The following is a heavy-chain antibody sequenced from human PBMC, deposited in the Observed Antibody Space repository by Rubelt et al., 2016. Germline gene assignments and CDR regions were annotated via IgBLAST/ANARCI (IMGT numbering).Heavy chain of an antibody. J-gene: IGHJ4*02. CDR3: ARDDGARLFNY. Sequence: QVQLVQSGAELKKPGASLKVSCKASGYTFTDFAMNWVRQAPGQGLEWMGWIDTNTGNPTYAQGFTGRFVFSLDTSVSTAYLQITSLQAEDTAVYNCARDDGARLFNYWGQGTLVTVSS. CDR2: IDTNTGNP. D-gene: IGHD4/OR15-4a*01. CDR1: GYTFTDFA. V-gene: IGHV7-4-1*02.